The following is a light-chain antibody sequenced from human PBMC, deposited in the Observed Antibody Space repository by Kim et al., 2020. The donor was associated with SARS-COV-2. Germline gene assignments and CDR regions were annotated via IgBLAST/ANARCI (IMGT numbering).Light chain of an antibody. J-gene: IGKJ4*01. CDR1: QSVGSY. V-gene: IGKV3-11*01. CDR2: DVS. Sequence: LSPWESAPLPCRASQSVGSYLAWYQQKTGQAPRLLIYDVSDRATGIPVRFSGSGSGTDFTLTISSLEPEDFAVYYCQHRSNWPLTFGGGTKVDIK. CDR3: QHRSNWPLT.